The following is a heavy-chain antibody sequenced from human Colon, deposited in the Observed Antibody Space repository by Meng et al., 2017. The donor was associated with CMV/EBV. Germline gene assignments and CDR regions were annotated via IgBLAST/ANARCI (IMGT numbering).Heavy chain of an antibody. CDR2: INSDGSST. Sequence: GESLKISCVGSEFTFSTYWMTWVRQAPGKGLVWVSRINSDGSSTSYADSVKGRFTISRDNAKNTLYLQMNSLRAEDTAVYYCARGDAFDIWGQGTMVTVSS. CDR3: ARGDAFDI. CDR1: EFTFSTYW. V-gene: IGHV3-74*01. J-gene: IGHJ3*02.